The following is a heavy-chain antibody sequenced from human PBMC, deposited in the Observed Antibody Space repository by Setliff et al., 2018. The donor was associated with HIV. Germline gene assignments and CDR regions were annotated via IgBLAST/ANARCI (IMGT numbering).Heavy chain of an antibody. Sequence: ASVKVSCKASGYTLTTYGISWVRQAPGQGLEWMGWINTETGNPMYAQGFTGRFVFSLDTSVSTAYLQINSLKTEDTAVYYCTTDGIVGATTSVDYWGQGTLVTVSS. D-gene: IGHD1-26*01. CDR2: INTETGNP. V-gene: IGHV7-4-1*02. CDR3: TTDGIVGATTSVDY. J-gene: IGHJ4*02. CDR1: GYTLTTYG.